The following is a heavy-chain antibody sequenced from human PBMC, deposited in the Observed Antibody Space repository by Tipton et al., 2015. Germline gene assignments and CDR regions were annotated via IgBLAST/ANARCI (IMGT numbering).Heavy chain of an antibody. D-gene: IGHD5-24*01. J-gene: IGHJ6*02. CDR2: VHYSGST. V-gene: IGHV4-39*07. CDR1: GGSISSSSYY. Sequence: TLSLTCTVSGGSISSSSYYWGWIRQPPGKGLEWIGSVHYSGSTHYNPSLKSRVSISLDTSKNHFSLSLTSVTAADTAIYYCARDLEHGMDVWGQGTTVTVSS. CDR3: ARDLEHGMDV.